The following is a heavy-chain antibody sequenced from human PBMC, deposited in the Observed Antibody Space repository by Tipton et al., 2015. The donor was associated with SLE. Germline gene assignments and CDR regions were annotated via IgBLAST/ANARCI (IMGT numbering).Heavy chain of an antibody. CDR1: GGSISSSSYY. Sequence: TLSLTCTVSGGSISSSSYYWGWIRLPPGKGLEWIGSFYYSGSTYYNPTLKNRITISVDTSKNQFSLKPSSVTAADTAVYYCASSSGDRIYYFDYWGQGTLVTVSS. D-gene: IGHD1-26*01. CDR3: ASSSGDRIYYFDY. J-gene: IGHJ4*02. CDR2: FYYSGST. V-gene: IGHV4-39*07.